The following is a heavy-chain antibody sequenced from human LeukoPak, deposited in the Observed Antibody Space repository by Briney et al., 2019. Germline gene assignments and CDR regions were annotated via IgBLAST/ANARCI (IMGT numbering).Heavy chain of an antibody. CDR2: IYYSGST. J-gene: IGHJ6*03. Sequence: PSQTLSLTCTLSGGSISSGDYYWSWIRQPPGKGLEWIGYIYYSGSTYYNPSLKSRVTISADTSKNQFSLKLSSVTAADTAVYYCAREGSSGYYLYYYYMDVWGKGTTVTVSS. CDR3: AREGSSGYYLYYYYMDV. CDR1: GGSISSGDYY. V-gene: IGHV4-30-4*08. D-gene: IGHD3-22*01.